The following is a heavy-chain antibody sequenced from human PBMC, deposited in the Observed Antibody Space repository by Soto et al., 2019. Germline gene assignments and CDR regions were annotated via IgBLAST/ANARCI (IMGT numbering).Heavy chain of an antibody. Sequence: EVQLVESGGGLVQPGGSLRLSCAASGFTFSSYWMHWVRQAPGKGLVWVSRINSDGSSTSYADSVKGRFTISRDNAKNTLYLQMNCQRAEDTAVYYCVRTSLVVAAATREDYWGQGTLDTVSS. D-gene: IGHD2-15*01. CDR1: GFTFSSYW. CDR2: INSDGSST. V-gene: IGHV3-74*01. CDR3: VRTSLVVAAATREDY. J-gene: IGHJ4*02.